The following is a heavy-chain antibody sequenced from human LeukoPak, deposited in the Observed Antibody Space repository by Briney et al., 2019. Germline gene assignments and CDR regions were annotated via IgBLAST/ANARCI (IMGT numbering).Heavy chain of an antibody. V-gene: IGHV1-2*02. Sequence: ASVKVSCKASRYTFTDYYMHWVRQAPGQGLEWMGWINPNSGGTNFAQKFQGRVAMTRDTSISTAYLELGSLRSDDTAVYFRARARWQLVPYFDSWGQGTLVTVSS. CDR3: ARARWQLVPYFDS. CDR1: RYTFTDYY. J-gene: IGHJ4*02. D-gene: IGHD6-6*01. CDR2: INPNSGGT.